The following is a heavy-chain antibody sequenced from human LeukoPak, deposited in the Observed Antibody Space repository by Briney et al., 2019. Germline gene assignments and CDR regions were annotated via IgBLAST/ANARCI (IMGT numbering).Heavy chain of an antibody. CDR2: INPNSGGT. D-gene: IGHD5-18*01. CDR3: ARVDSIQLGFDY. J-gene: IGHJ4*02. V-gene: IGHV1-2*02. Sequence: ASVKVSCKASGYTFTGYYMHWVRQAPGQGLEWMGWINPNSGGTNCAQKFQGRVTMTRDTSISTAYMELSRLRSDDTAVYYCARVDSIQLGFDYWGQGTLVTVSS. CDR1: GYTFTGYY.